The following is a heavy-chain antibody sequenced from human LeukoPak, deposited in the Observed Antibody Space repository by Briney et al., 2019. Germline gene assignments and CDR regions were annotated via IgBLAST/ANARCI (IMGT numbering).Heavy chain of an antibody. J-gene: IGHJ4*02. D-gene: IGHD5-12*01. CDR3: AREGRSTSSAYDYHFDS. Sequence: AAVKVSCTASGYSFTGQYMHWVRQAPGQGLEWMGWINPNSGGTNYAQKFQGRVTMTRDTSITTAHMELSRLRSDDTAVYYCAREGRSTSSAYDYHFDSWGQGTLVTVSS. CDR2: INPNSGGT. V-gene: IGHV1-2*02. CDR1: GYSFTGQY.